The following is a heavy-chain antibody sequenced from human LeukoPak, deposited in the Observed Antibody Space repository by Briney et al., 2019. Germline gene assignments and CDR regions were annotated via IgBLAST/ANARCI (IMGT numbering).Heavy chain of an antibody. CDR2: IYYSGGT. CDR1: GGSISSYY. Sequence: SETLSLTCTVSGGSISSYYWSWIRQPPGKGLEWIGYIYYSGGTNYNPPLKSRVTISVDTSKNQFSLKLSSVTAADTAVYYCASAPYCSGGSCLEEDAFDIWGQGTMVTVSS. J-gene: IGHJ3*02. CDR3: ASAPYCSGGSCLEEDAFDI. V-gene: IGHV4-59*01. D-gene: IGHD2-15*01.